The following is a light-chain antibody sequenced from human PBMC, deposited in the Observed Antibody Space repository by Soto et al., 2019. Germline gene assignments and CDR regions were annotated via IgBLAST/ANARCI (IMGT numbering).Light chain of an antibody. V-gene: IGKV3-15*01. J-gene: IGKJ5*01. CDR3: QQYNNWPYF. Sequence: EIGVTQSPGTLSGSPGERVTLFFRARQSVSSDLAWYQQKPGQAPRLLIYGASTRATGIPARFSGSGSGTEFTLTISSLQSEDFAVYYCQQYNNWPYFFGQGTRREIK. CDR1: QSVSSD. CDR2: GAS.